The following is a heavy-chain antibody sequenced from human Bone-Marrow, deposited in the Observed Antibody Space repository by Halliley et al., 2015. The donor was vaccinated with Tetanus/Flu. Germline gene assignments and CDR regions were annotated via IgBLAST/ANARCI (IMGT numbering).Heavy chain of an antibody. Sequence: SAMTSYSGDTYYADSVKGRFTISRDNSKKTLYLQMNSLRAEDTAVYYCAKDATGDSSGYYYSDFWGQGTLVTVSS. CDR2: MTSYSGDT. CDR3: AKDATGDSSGYYYSDF. V-gene: IGHV3-23*01. J-gene: IGHJ4*02. D-gene: IGHD3-22*01.